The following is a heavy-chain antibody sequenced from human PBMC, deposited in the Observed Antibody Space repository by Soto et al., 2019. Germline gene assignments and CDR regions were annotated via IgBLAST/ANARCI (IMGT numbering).Heavy chain of an antibody. CDR3: ASVYYEPGGMDV. CDR1: GGTFSSYA. V-gene: IGHV1-69*01. J-gene: IGHJ6*02. CDR2: IMPIFGTA. Sequence: QVQLVQSGAEVKKPGSSVKVSCKASGGTFSSYAINWVRQAPGQRLEWMGGIMPIFGTANYAQKFQGRVTLTADESTATAYMALSSLGYDDTAVYYCASVYYEPGGMDVWGQGTAVTVSS. D-gene: IGHD3-3*01.